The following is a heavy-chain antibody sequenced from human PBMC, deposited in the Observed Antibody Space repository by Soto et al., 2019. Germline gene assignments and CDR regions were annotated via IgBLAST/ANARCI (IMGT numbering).Heavy chain of an antibody. V-gene: IGHV4-59*08. D-gene: IGHD2-8*02. J-gene: IGHJ3*02. Sequence: SETLSLTCTVSGGSISNFYWSWIRQPPGKGLEWIGYISYSGNTNYNPSLRNRATISVDESSNHLSLRLSSVTAADTAVYYCARELEGGVFDIWGRGTLVTVSS. CDR2: ISYSGNT. CDR1: GGSISNFY. CDR3: ARELEGGVFDI.